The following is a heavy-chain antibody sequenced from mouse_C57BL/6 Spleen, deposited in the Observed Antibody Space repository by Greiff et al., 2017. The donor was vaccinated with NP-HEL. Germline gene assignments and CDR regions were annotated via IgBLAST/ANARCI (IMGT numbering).Heavy chain of an antibody. CDR1: GYAFSSYW. CDR3: ARSGYDYDPAWFAY. V-gene: IGHV1-80*01. CDR2: IYPGDGDT. Sequence: QVQLKQSGAELVKPGASVKISCKASGYAFSSYWMNWVKQRPGKGLEWIGQIYPGDGDTNYNGKFKGKATLTADKSSSTAYMQLSSLTSEDSAVYFCARSGYDYDPAWFAYWGRGTLVTVSA. D-gene: IGHD2-4*01. J-gene: IGHJ3*01.